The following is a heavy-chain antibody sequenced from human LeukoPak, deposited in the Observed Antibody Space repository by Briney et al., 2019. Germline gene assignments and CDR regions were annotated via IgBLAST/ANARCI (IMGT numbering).Heavy chain of an antibody. V-gene: IGHV4-39*01. CDR3: ATWRTAKTGFDY. Sequence: SETLSLTCTVSGGSISNNNYYWAWIRQPPGKGLECIGSIYYSGSPYYNPYLKSRVTISVDTSKNQFSLRLSSVTAADTAVYYCATWRTAKTGFDYWGQGTLVTVSS. CDR1: GGSISNNNYY. J-gene: IGHJ4*02. D-gene: IGHD1-1*01. CDR2: IYYSGSP.